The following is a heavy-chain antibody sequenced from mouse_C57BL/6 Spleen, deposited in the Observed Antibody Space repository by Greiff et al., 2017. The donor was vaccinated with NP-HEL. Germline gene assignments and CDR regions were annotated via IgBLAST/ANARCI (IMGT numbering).Heavy chain of an antibody. CDR1: GYSITSGYY. Sequence: EVQLVESGPGLVKPSQSLSLTCSVTGYSITSGYYWNWIRQFPGNKLEWMGYISYDGSNNYNPSLKNRISITRDTSKNQFFLKLNSVTTEDTATYYCARRAFPYYFDYWGQGTTLTVSS. CDR2: ISYDGSN. CDR3: ARRAFPYYFDY. V-gene: IGHV3-6*01. J-gene: IGHJ2*01.